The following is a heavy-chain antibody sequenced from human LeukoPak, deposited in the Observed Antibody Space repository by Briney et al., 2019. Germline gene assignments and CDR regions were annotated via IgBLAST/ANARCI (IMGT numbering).Heavy chain of an antibody. CDR3: ARETVAEQLVDY. Sequence: GASVKVSCKASGYTFTGYYMHWVRQAPGQGLEWMGWINPNSGGTNYAQEFQGRVTMTRDTSISTAYMELSRLRSDDTAVYYCARETVAEQLVDYWGQGTLVTVSS. V-gene: IGHV1-2*02. D-gene: IGHD6-19*01. CDR1: GYTFTGYY. CDR2: INPNSGGT. J-gene: IGHJ4*02.